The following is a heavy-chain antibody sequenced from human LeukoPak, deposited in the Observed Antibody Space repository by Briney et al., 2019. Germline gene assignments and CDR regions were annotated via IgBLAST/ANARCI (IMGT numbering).Heavy chain of an antibody. V-gene: IGHV1-18*01. D-gene: IGHD3-22*01. Sequence: ATVKVSCKASGYTFTSYGISWVRQAPGQGLEWMGWISAYNGNTNYAQKLQGRVTMTTDTSTSTAYMELRSLRSDDTAVYYCARGGRPYYYDSSGYQKVEYFQHWGQGTLVTVSS. CDR2: ISAYNGNT. CDR3: ARGGRPYYYDSSGYQKVEYFQH. CDR1: GYTFTSYG. J-gene: IGHJ1*01.